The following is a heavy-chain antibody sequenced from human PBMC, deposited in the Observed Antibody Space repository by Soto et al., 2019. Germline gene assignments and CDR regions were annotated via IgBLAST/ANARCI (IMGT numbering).Heavy chain of an antibody. Sequence: GGSLRLSYAASGFTFSNAWMSWVRQAPGKGLEWVGRIKSKTDGGTTDYAAPVKGRFTISRDDSKNTLYLQMNSLKTEDTAVYYCTTDERYYDSSGYPRNWGQGTLVTVSS. D-gene: IGHD3-22*01. J-gene: IGHJ4*02. CDR3: TTDERYYDSSGYPRN. CDR1: GFTFSNAW. V-gene: IGHV3-15*01. CDR2: IKSKTDGGTT.